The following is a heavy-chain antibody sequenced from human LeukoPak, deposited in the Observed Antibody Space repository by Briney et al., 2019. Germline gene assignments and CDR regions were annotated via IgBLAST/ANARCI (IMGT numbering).Heavy chain of an antibody. CDR3: ARSEAVTPNYGMDV. J-gene: IGHJ6*02. CDR1: GGSISSGGYS. Sequence: PSETLSLTCAVSGGSISSGGYSWSWIRQPPGKGLEWIGYIYHSGSTNYNPSLKSRVTISVDTSKNQFSLKLSSVTAADTAVYYCARSEAVTPNYGMDVWGQGTTVTVSS. V-gene: IGHV4-30-2*01. CDR2: IYHSGST. D-gene: IGHD4-17*01.